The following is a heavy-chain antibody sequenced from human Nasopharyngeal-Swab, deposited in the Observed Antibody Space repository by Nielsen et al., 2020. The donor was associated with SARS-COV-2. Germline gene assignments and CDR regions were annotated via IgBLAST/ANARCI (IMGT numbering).Heavy chain of an antibody. CDR1: GFTFSNHA. CDR2: ISISGDKT. V-gene: IGHV3-23*01. Sequence: GGSLRLSCAASGFTFSNHAWTWVRQAPGKGLEWVSAISISGDKTYYAGSVRGRFTISRDNSKNTLYLEMNSMSAGDTATYYGAQEEDPNDSWGQGTLVTVSS. CDR3: AQEEDPNDS. J-gene: IGHJ5*01.